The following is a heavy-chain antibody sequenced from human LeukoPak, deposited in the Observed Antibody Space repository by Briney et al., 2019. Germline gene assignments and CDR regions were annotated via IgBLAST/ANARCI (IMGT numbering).Heavy chain of an antibody. Sequence: GGSLRLSCAASGFTFSSYGMHWVRQAPGKGLEWVAVIWYDGSNKYYADSVKGRFIISRDNSKNTLYLQMNSLRAEDTAVYYCAPKPRITMVRGVISTYPLIDYWGQGTLVTVSS. CDR2: IWYDGSNK. CDR1: GFTFSSYG. D-gene: IGHD3-10*01. CDR3: APKPRITMVRGVISTYPLIDY. V-gene: IGHV3-33*01. J-gene: IGHJ4*02.